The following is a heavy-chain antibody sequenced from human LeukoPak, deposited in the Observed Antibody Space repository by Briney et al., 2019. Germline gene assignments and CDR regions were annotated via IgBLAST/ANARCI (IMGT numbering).Heavy chain of an antibody. CDR3: AKRDYYGSGTIDY. V-gene: IGHV3-30*18. J-gene: IGHJ4*02. CDR1: GFTFSSYG. D-gene: IGHD3-10*01. Sequence: GGSLRLSCAASGFTFSSYGMHWVRQAPGKGLEWVAVISYDGSNKYYADSVKGRFTISRDNSKNTLYLQMNSLRAEDTAVYYCAKRDYYGSGTIDYWGQGTLVTVSS. CDR2: ISYDGSNK.